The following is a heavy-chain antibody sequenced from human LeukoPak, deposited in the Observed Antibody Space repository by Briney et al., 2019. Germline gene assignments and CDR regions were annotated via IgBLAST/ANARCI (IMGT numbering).Heavy chain of an antibody. CDR2: ISDSGGNT. J-gene: IGHJ4*02. Sequence: GGSLRLSCAASGFTFNSYAMSWVRQAPWERLQWVSGISDSGGNTYYADSVRGRFTISRDNSKNTLYLQMNNLRAEDTAVYYCARHRSSWLIDYWGQGTLVTVSS. CDR3: ARHRSSWLIDY. D-gene: IGHD6-6*01. V-gene: IGHV3-23*01. CDR1: GFTFNSYA.